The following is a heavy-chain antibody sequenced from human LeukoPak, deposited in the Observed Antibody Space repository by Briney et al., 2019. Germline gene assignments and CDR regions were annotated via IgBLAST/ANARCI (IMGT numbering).Heavy chain of an antibody. CDR1: GFTFSSYG. Sequence: PGGSLRLCCAASGFTFSSYGMHWVRQAPGKGLEWVAVIWYDGSNKYYADSVKGRFTISRDNSKNTLYLQMNSLRAEDTAVYYCARNYYDSSGYYPDAFDIWGQGTMVTVSS. CDR2: IWYDGSNK. CDR3: ARNYYDSSGYYPDAFDI. V-gene: IGHV3-33*01. D-gene: IGHD3-22*01. J-gene: IGHJ3*02.